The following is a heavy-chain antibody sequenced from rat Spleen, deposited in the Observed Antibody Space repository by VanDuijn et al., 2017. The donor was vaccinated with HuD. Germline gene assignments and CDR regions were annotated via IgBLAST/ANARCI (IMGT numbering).Heavy chain of an antibody. D-gene: IGHD1-2*01. Sequence: QVQLKESGPGQVQPSQTLSLTCTVSGFSLTSYNVHWVRQPPGKSLEWLGAIWSDGRTDCNSVLKSRLSISRDTSKSQVFLKMNSLKTEDTGVYYCARDYSSYPYYVMDAWGQGASVTVSS. J-gene: IGHJ4*01. CDR1: GFSLTSYN. V-gene: IGHV2-38*01. CDR3: ARDYSSYPYYVMDA. CDR2: IWSDGRT.